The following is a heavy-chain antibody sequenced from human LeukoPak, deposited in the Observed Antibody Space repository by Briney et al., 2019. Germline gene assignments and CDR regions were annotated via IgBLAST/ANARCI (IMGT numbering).Heavy chain of an antibody. CDR3: AKVPRQHDNWFDP. CDR2: MKQDGSEK. D-gene: IGHD3-9*01. Sequence: GGSLRLSCAASGFTFSSYWMSWVRQAPGKGLEWVANMKQDGSEKYYVDSVKGRFTISRDNAKNSLYLQMNSLRAEDTAIYYCAKVPRQHDNWFDPWGQGTLVTVSS. J-gene: IGHJ5*02. CDR1: GFTFSSYW. V-gene: IGHV3-7*01.